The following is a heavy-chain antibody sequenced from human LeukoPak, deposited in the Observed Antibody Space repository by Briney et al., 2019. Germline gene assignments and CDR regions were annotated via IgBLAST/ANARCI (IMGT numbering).Heavy chain of an antibody. J-gene: IGHJ4*02. CDR1: GGSFSGYY. Sequence: SETLSPTCAVYGGSFSGYYWSWIRQPPGKGLEWIGSIYYSGSTYYNPSLKSRVTISVDTSKNQFSLKLSSVTAADTAVYYCARQLRYYDFWSGYYEGFPYYFDYWGQGTLVTVSS. CDR3: ARQLRYYDFWSGYYEGFPYYFDY. V-gene: IGHV4-34*01. CDR2: IYYSGST. D-gene: IGHD3-3*01.